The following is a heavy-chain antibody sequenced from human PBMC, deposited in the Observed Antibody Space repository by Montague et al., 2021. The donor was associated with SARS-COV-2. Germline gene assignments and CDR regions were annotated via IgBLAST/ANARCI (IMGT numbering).Heavy chain of an antibody. CDR2: INHGGIT. V-gene: IGHV4-34*01. Sequence: SETLSLTCAVYGGSFNDYYWSWIRQPPGKGLEWIGEINHGGITNYSPSLKSRVTISADTSKNQFSLKLKSVTAADTAHYFCARGPHSLRYRYNWFDPWGQGTLVTVSS. D-gene: IGHD3-16*02. CDR3: ARGPHSLRYRYNWFDP. J-gene: IGHJ5*02. CDR1: GGSFNDYY.